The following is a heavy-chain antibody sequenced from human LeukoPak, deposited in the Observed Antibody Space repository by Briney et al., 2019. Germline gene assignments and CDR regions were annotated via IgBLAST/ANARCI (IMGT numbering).Heavy chain of an antibody. Sequence: GGSLRLSCVASGFTSGTYDIHWVRQAPGKGLEWVALMWYDGSEEYCADPLKDRFIISRDNSKDTLYLQMNRLRVEDTAVYYCAKGLNNFPYNYYMDVWGKGTTVTVSS. CDR3: AKGLNNFPYNYYMDV. CDR1: GFTSGTYD. V-gene: IGHV3-33*06. CDR2: MWYDGSEE. D-gene: IGHD1-20*01. J-gene: IGHJ6*03.